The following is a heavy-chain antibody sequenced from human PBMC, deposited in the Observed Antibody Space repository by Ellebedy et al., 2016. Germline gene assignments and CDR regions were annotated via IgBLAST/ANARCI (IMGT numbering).Heavy chain of an antibody. J-gene: IGHJ4*02. CDR3: RPGHYSGS. CDR1: GLNLNTFF. CDR2: ISAGGDNT. V-gene: IGHV3-23*01. Sequence: GGSLRLSXTASGLNLNTFFMSLVRHAHATGLEWFSTISAGGDNTYLADSVKGRYIISRDNSANTLYLQMNGLTADDTAVYYCRPGHYSGSWGQGSLVTVSS.